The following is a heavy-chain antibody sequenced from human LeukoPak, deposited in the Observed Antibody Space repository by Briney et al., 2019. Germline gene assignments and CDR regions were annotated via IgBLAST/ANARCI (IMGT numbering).Heavy chain of an antibody. V-gene: IGHV3-21*01. CDR1: GFTFSSYS. CDR2: ISSSSSYI. J-gene: IGHJ4*02. CDR3: ARMDYDSSGYFDY. D-gene: IGHD3-22*01. Sequence: GGSLRLSCAASGFTFSSYSMNWVRQAPGKGLEWVSSISSSSSYIYYADSVKGRFTISRDNTKNSLYLQMNSLRAEDTAVYYCARMDYDSSGYFDYWGQGTLVTVSS.